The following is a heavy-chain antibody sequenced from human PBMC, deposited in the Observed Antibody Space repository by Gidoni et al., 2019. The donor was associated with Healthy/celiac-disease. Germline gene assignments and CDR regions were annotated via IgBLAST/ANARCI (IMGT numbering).Heavy chain of an antibody. CDR3: ARYIVVVPAADY. CDR2: ISGSGGST. Sequence: EVQLVESGGGLVQPGGSLRLSGAASGCTFSSYAMSWVRQAPGKGLEWVSAISGSGGSTYYADSVKGRFTISRDNSKNTLYLQMNSLRAEDTAVYYCARYIVVVPAADYWGQGTLVTVSS. CDR1: GCTFSSYA. V-gene: IGHV3-23*04. D-gene: IGHD2-2*01. J-gene: IGHJ4*02.